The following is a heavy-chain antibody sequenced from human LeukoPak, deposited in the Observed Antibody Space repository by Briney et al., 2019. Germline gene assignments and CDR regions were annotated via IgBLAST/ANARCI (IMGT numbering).Heavy chain of an antibody. J-gene: IGHJ4*02. V-gene: IGHV4-34*01. CDR1: GGSFSGYY. Sequence: SETLSLTCAVYGGSFSGYYWSWIRQPPGKGLEWIGEINHSGSTNYNPSLKSRVTISVDTSKSQFSLKLSSVTAADTAVYYCARGGVGIDYWGQGTLVTVSS. D-gene: IGHD7-27*01. CDR2: INHSGST. CDR3: ARGGVGIDY.